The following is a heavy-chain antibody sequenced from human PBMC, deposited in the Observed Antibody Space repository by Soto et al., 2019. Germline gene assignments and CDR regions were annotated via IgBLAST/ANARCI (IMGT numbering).Heavy chain of an antibody. J-gene: IGHJ4*02. CDR3: AKGFVDVCYHCSYYFDS. Sequence: EVQLLESGGGLVQPGGSLRLSCAASGFTFSSYVINWVRLAPGKGLEWVSGISPSGSNTYYADSVKGRFTISRDNSKNTLYLQMNSLRAEDTAVYYCAKGFVDVCYHCSYYFDSWGQGALVTVSS. CDR2: ISPSGSNT. D-gene: IGHD2-21*02. V-gene: IGHV3-23*01. CDR1: GFTFSSYV.